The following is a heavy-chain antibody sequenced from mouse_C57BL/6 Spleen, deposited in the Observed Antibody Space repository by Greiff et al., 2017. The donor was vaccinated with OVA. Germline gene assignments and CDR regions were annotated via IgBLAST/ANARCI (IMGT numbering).Heavy chain of an antibody. V-gene: IGHV1-82*01. CDR2: IYPGDGDT. CDR3: ARTYYGAGFDY. CDR1: GYAFSSSW. D-gene: IGHD1-1*01. Sequence: VQLVESGPELVKPGASVKISCKASGYAFSSSWMNWVKQRPGKGLEWIGRIYPGDGDTNYNGKFKGKATLTADKSSSTAYMQLSSLTSEDSAVYFCARTYYGAGFDYWGQGTTLTVSS. J-gene: IGHJ2*01.